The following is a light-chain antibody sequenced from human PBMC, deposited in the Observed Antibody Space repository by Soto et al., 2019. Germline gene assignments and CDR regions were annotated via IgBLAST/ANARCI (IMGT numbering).Light chain of an antibody. J-gene: IGLJ1*01. CDR1: SSDVGGYNY. CDR2: EVS. Sequence: QSALTQPASVSGSPGQSITISCTGTSSDVGGYNYVSWYQQHPGKAPKLMIYEVSNRPSGVSNRFSGSRSGNTASLTISGLQAEDKAEYYCNSYTSSSTFVFGTGTKLTVL. CDR3: NSYTSSSTFV. V-gene: IGLV2-14*01.